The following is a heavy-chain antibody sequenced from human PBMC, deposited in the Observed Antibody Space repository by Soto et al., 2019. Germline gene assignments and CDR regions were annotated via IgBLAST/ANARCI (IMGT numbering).Heavy chain of an antibody. CDR2: INHSGST. J-gene: IGHJ4*02. CDR3: ERGLWIQTPRLLLNIHY. Sequence: PSETLSLTCAVYGGSFSGYYWSWIRQPPGKGLEWIGEINHSGSTNYNPSLKSRVTISVDTSKNQFSLKLSSVTAADTAVYYCERGLWIQTPRLLLNIHYSGQATLVTVSS. CDR1: GGSFSGYY. V-gene: IGHV4-34*01. D-gene: IGHD2-15*01.